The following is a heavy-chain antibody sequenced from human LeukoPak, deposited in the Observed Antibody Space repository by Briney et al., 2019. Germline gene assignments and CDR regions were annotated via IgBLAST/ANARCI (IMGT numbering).Heavy chain of an antibody. CDR1: GYIITSYW. D-gene: IGHD6-6*01. CDR2: IYPGDSDT. V-gene: IGHV5-51*01. CDR3: ASRQRRYSSSLVPYYFDY. J-gene: IGHJ4*02. Sequence: GESLKISCKGSGYIITSYWIGWVRQMPGKGLEWMGIIYPGDSDTRYSPSFQGQVTISADRSISTDYLQWSSLKASDTAMYYCASRQRRYSSSLVPYYFDYWGQGTLVAVSS.